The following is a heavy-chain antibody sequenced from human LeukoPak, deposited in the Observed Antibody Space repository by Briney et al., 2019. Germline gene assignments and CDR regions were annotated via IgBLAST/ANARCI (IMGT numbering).Heavy chain of an antibody. CDR3: AREDSDWKFDP. CDR2: IIPIFGTA. D-gene: IGHD1-1*01. V-gene: IGHV1-69*13. Sequence: ASVKVSFKASGGTFSSYAISWVRQAPGQGLEWMGGIIPIFGTANYAQKFQGRVTITADESTSTAYMELSSLRSEDTAVYYCAREDSDWKFDPWGQGTLVTVSS. CDR1: GGTFSSYA. J-gene: IGHJ5*02.